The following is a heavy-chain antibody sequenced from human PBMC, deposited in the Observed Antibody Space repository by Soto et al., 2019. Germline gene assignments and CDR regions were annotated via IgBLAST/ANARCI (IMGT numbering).Heavy chain of an antibody. J-gene: IGHJ3*02. D-gene: IGHD2-2*01. Sequence: SETLSLTCTVSGGSISSGDYYWSWIRQPPGKGLEWIGYIYYSGSTYYNPSLKSRVTISVDTSKNQFSLKLSSVTAADTAVYYCARYCSSTSCYPDAFDIWGKGTMVTVSS. CDR3: ARYCSSTSCYPDAFDI. CDR2: IYYSGST. CDR1: GGSISSGDYY. V-gene: IGHV4-30-4*02.